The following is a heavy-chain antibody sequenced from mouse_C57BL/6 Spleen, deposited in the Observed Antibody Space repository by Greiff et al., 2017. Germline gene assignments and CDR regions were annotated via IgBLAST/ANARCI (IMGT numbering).Heavy chain of an antibody. V-gene: IGHV1-55*01. CDR3: ARQDYYGSYWYFDV. Sequence: QVQLQQPGAELVKPGASVKMSCKASGYTFTSYWITWVKQRPGQGLEWIGDIYPGSGRTNYNEKFKSKATLTVDTSSSIAYMQLSSLTSEDSAVYYCARQDYYGSYWYFDVWGTGTTVTVSS. CDR2: IYPGSGRT. J-gene: IGHJ1*03. CDR1: GYTFTSYW. D-gene: IGHD1-1*01.